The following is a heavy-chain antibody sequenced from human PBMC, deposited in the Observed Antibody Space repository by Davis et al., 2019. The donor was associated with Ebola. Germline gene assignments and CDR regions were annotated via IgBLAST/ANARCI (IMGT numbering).Heavy chain of an antibody. V-gene: IGHV4-39*01. D-gene: IGHD3-3*01. CDR1: GGSILTSSSY. J-gene: IGHJ5*02. CDR2: IYYSGIT. Sequence: SETLSPTCTVLGGSILTSSSYWGWIRQPPRKGLEWIGSIYYSGITYYNPSLKSRVTISVDTSKNQFSLKLRSVTAADTAVYYCARQGWSGYSLRHWLDPWGRGTLVTVSS. CDR3: ARQGWSGYSLRHWLDP.